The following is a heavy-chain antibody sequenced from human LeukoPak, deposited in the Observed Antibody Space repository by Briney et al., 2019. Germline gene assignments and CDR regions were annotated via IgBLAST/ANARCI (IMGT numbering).Heavy chain of an antibody. CDR3: AKVQLYYYDSSGYSEEGDY. V-gene: IGHV3-30*18. Sequence: GGSLRLSCAASGFTFSSYGMHWVRQAPGKGLEWVAVISYDGGNKYYADSVKGRFTISRDNSKNTLYLQMNSLRAEDTAVYYCAKVQLYYYDSSGYSEEGDYWGQGTLVTVSS. CDR2: ISYDGGNK. CDR1: GFTFSSYG. D-gene: IGHD3-22*01. J-gene: IGHJ4*02.